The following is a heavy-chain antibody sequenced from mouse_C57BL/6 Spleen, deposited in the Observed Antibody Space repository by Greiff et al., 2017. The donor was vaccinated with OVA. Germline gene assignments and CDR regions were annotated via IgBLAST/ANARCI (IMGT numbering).Heavy chain of an antibody. V-gene: IGHV1-82*01. CDR3: ARGNSFYAMDY. CDR2: IYPGDGDT. Sequence: VKVVESGPELVKPGASVKISCKASGYAFSSSWMHWVKQRPGKGLEWIGRIYPGDGDTNYNGKFKGKATLTADKSSSTAYMQLSSLTSEDSAVYFCARGNSFYAMDYWGQGTSVTVSS. CDR1: GYAFSSSW. J-gene: IGHJ4*01.